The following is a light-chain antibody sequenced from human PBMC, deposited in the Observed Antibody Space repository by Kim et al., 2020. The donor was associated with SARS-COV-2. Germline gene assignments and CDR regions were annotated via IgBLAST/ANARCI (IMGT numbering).Light chain of an antibody. Sequence: LSASVGDRVTITRRASQSVSINLNWYQQKPGKAPRLLIYAASSLQSGVPSRFSGSGSGTGFTLTISSLQPEDFAVYYCQQTFGTQYSFGRGTKLEIK. CDR1: QSVSIN. V-gene: IGKV1-39*01. J-gene: IGKJ2*03. CDR3: QQTFGTQYS. CDR2: AAS.